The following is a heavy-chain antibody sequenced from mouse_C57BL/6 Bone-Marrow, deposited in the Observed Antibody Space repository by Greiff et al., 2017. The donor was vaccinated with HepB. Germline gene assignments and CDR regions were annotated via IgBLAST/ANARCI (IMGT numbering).Heavy chain of an antibody. Sequence: EVQGVESGAELVRPGASVKLSCTASGFNIKDDYMHWVKQRPEQGLEWIGWIDPENGDTEYASKFQGKATITADTSSNTAYLQLSSLTSEDTAVYYCTTSPITTVVATNWYFDVWGTGTTVTVSS. D-gene: IGHD1-1*01. CDR2: IDPENGDT. CDR3: TTSPITTVVATNWYFDV. V-gene: IGHV14-4*01. J-gene: IGHJ1*03. CDR1: GFNIKDDY.